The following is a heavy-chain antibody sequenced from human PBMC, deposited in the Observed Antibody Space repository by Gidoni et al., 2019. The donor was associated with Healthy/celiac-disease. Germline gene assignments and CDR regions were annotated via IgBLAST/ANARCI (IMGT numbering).Heavy chain of an antibody. CDR3: ARELDYDSSGYMGPHGAFDI. CDR1: GFTFSSDS. CDR2: ISSSSSTI. D-gene: IGHD3-22*01. Sequence: EVQLVESGGGVVQPGGSLSLSCAATGFTFSSDSMNWVSQAPGKGLEWVSYISSSSSTIYYADSVKGRFTISRDNAKNSLYLQMNSLRDEDTAVYYCARELDYDSSGYMGPHGAFDIWGQGTMVTVSS. J-gene: IGHJ3*02. V-gene: IGHV3-48*02.